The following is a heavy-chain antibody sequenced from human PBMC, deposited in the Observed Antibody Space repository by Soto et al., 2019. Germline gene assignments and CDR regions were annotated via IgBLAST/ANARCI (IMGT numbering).Heavy chain of an antibody. D-gene: IGHD3-22*01. Sequence: EVQLLESGGGLVQPGGSLRLSCAASGFTFSSYAMSWVRQAPGKGLEWVSAISGSGGSTYYADSVKGRFTISRDNSKNTLYLQMNSLRAEDTAVYYCAKDPGGDYYDSSGPLYYWGQGTLVTVSS. CDR1: GFTFSSYA. CDR2: ISGSGGST. V-gene: IGHV3-23*01. CDR3: AKDPGGDYYDSSGPLYY. J-gene: IGHJ4*02.